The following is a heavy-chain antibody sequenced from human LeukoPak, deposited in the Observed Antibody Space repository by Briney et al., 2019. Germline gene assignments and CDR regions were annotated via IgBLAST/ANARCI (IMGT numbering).Heavy chain of an antibody. D-gene: IGHD3-22*01. CDR1: GYSISSGYY. J-gene: IGHJ4*02. V-gene: IGHV4-38-2*02. Sequence: SETLSLTCTVSGYSISSGYYWGWIRQPPGKGLEWIGSIYHSGSTYYNPSLKSRVTISVDTSKNQFSLKLSSVTAADTAVYYCARVISGTPMIVLWGQGTLVTVSS. CDR2: IYHSGST. CDR3: ARVISGTPMIVL.